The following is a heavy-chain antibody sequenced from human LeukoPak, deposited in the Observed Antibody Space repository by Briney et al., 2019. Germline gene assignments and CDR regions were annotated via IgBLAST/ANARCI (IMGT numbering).Heavy chain of an antibody. CDR1: GGSISSNSYY. CDR3: ARSSGYLFDP. J-gene: IGHJ5*02. D-gene: IGHD3-22*01. V-gene: IGHV4-39*01. Sequence: PSETLSLTCAVSGGSISSNSYYWGWIRQPPGKGLEWIGSIYYSATTYYNPSLKSRVSISVDTSKNQFSLKLSSVSAADTAVYYCARSSGYLFDPWGQGTLVTVSS. CDR2: IYYSATT.